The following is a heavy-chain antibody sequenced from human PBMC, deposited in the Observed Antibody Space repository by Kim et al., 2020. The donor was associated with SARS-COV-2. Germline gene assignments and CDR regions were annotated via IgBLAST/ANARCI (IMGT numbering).Heavy chain of an antibody. D-gene: IGHD6-19*01. J-gene: IGHJ5*02. CDR2: IYYSGST. V-gene: IGHV4-39*01. CDR1: GGSISSSSYY. CDR3: ARHVGIAVAGHGYKIYNWFEP. Sequence: SETLSLTCTVSGGSISSSSYYWGWIRQPPGKGLEWIGSIYYSGSTYYNPSLKSRVTISVDTSKNQFSLKLSSVTAADTAVYYCARHVGIAVAGHGYKIYNWFEPWGQGTLVTVSS.